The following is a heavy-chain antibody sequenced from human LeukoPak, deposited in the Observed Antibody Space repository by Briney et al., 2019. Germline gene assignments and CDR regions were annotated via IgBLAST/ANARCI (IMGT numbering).Heavy chain of an antibody. CDR1: GFTFSTYA. J-gene: IGHJ4*02. Sequence: GGSLRLSCAASGFTFSTYAMTWVRQAPGKGLEWVSTISGRGESTYYADSVKGRFTISRDNSKNTLYLQMNSLRAEDTAVYYCAKNSGGSCYTSIGYWGQGTLVTVSS. CDR3: AKNSGGSCYTSIGY. V-gene: IGHV3-23*01. CDR2: ISGRGEST. D-gene: IGHD2-15*01.